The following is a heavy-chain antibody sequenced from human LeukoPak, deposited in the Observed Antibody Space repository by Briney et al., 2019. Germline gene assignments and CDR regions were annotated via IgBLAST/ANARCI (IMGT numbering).Heavy chain of an antibody. CDR1: GFSFNNAW. CDR3: AKGSSVAGTIFGC. CDR2: IYGGGTT. V-gene: IGHV3-66*01. Sequence: GGSLRLSCAASGFSFNNAWMSWVRQAPGKGLEWVSIIYGGGTTYYADSVKGRFSISRDNSKNTLYLQMNSLRAEDTAVYYCAKGSSVAGTIFGCWGQGTLVTVSS. J-gene: IGHJ4*02. D-gene: IGHD6-19*01.